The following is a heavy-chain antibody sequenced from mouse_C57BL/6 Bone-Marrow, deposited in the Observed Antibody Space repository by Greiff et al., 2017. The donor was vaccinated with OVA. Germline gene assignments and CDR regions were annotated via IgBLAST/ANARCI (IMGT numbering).Heavy chain of an antibody. J-gene: IGHJ1*03. CDR2: IYPGSGNT. Sequence: VHLVESGPELVKPGASVKISCKASGYSFTSYYIHWVKQRPGQGLEWIGWIYPGSGNTKYNEKFKGKATLTADTSSSTAYMQLSSLTSEDSAVYYCARDHWDWYFDVWGTGTTVTVSS. CDR1: GYSFTSYY. V-gene: IGHV1-66*01. D-gene: IGHD4-1*01. CDR3: ARDHWDWYFDV.